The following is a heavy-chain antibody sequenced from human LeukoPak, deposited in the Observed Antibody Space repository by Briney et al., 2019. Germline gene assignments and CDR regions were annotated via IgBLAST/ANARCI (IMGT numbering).Heavy chain of an antibody. CDR3: AKGGYSYGYGTLYYYYGMDV. D-gene: IGHD5-18*01. J-gene: IGHJ6*02. CDR1: GGSISSYY. V-gene: IGHV4-59*01. Sequence: SETLSLTCTVSGGSISSYYWSWIRQPPGKGLEWIGYIYYSGSTNYTPSLKSRVTISVDTSKNQFSLKLSSVTAADTAVYYCAKGGYSYGYGTLYYYYGMDVWGQGTTVTVSS. CDR2: IYYSGST.